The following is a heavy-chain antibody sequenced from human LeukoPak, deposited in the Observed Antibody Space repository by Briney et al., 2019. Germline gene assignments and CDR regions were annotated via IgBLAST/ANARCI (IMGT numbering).Heavy chain of an antibody. V-gene: IGHV3-53*01. D-gene: IGHD4-17*01. J-gene: IGHJ4*02. CDR1: GFTVSSNY. CDR3: ARRYDYGDHFDY. Sequence: GGSLRLSCAASGFTVSSNYMSWVRHAPGKGLEWVSVIYSDGSTYYADSVEGRFTISRDNSKNTLYLQMNSLRAEDTAVYYCARRYDYGDHFDYWGQGTLVTVSS. CDR2: IYSDGST.